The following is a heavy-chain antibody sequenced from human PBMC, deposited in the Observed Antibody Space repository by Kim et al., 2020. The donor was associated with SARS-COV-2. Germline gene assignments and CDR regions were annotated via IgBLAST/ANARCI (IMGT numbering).Heavy chain of an antibody. J-gene: IGHJ4*02. Sequence: GGSLRLSCAASGFTVSTNYITWVRQAPGRGLEWVSVIYANGSTYYADSVKGRFSISRDSSKNMVYLQMDSLRAEDTAVYFCARQGYWSGLDYGGQGTLVT. D-gene: IGHD2-15*01. CDR2: IYANGST. V-gene: IGHV3-53*01. CDR1: GFTVSTNY. CDR3: ARQGYWSGLDY.